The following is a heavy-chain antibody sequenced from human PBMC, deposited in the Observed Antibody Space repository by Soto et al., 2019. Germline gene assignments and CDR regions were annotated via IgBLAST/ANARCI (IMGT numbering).Heavy chain of an antibody. D-gene: IGHD2-2*01. J-gene: IGHJ4*02. CDR2: IKQDGSEK. CDR3: AKSLSAIPGDS. Sequence: EVQLVESGGGLVQSGGSLRLSCAASGFTFSSYWMSWVRQGPGKGPEWVANIKQDGSEKYYVDSVKGRLSISRDNAKNSLYLQMTRLRAEDTAVYHCAKSLSAIPGDSWGQGTLVTVSS. V-gene: IGHV3-7*05. CDR1: GFTFSSYW.